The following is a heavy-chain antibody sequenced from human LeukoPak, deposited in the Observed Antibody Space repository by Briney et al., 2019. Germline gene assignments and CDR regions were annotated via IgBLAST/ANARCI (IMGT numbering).Heavy chain of an antibody. CDR3: ARHYDILTGYYYF. V-gene: IGHV1-2*02. J-gene: IGHJ4*02. CDR1: GYTLTDHH. CDR2: IKSNSGGI. D-gene: IGHD3-9*01. Sequence: GASVKVSCKASGYTLTDHHIHWLRPAPGQGLEWMGWIKSNSGGIKYAQEFQGRVTMTRDTSISTAYMELSRLRSDDTAVYYCARHYDILTGYYYFWGQGTLVTVSS.